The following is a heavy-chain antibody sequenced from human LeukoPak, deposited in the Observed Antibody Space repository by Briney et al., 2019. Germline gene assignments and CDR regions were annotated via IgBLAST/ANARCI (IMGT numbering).Heavy chain of an antibody. CDR3: ARGGDGSNIYWYFDL. J-gene: IGHJ2*01. CDR2: MNSDGSSS. CDR1: GFTLSTHW. D-gene: IGHD5-24*01. Sequence: GGSLRLSCAASGFTLSTHWMHWARQAPGKGLEWVSRMNSDGSSSSYADSVKGRFTISRDNAKSTLYLQMNSLRAEDTAVYYCARGGDGSNIYWYFDLWGRGTLVTVSS. V-gene: IGHV3-74*01.